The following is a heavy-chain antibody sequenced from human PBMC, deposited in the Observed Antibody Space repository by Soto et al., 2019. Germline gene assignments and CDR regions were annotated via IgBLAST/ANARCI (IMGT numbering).Heavy chain of an antibody. CDR1: GFTFSSYA. D-gene: IGHD1-1*01. CDR3: ANTPFGNWNYADY. Sequence: EVQLLESGGGLVQPGGSLRLSCAASGFTFSSYAMSWVRQAPGKGLEWVSAISGSGGSTYYADSVKGRFTISRDNSKNTLYLQMNSLRAEDTAVYYCANTPFGNWNYADYWGQGTLVTVSS. V-gene: IGHV3-23*01. CDR2: ISGSGGST. J-gene: IGHJ4*02.